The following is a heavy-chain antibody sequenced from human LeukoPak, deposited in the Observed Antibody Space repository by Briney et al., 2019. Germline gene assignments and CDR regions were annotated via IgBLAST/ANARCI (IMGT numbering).Heavy chain of an antibody. V-gene: IGHV3-30*14. CDR3: AKNDILTGYYPTFDY. CDR2: ISYDGSNK. CDR1: GFTFSSYA. D-gene: IGHD3-9*01. Sequence: GGSLRLSCAASGFTFSSYAMHWVRQAPGKGLEWVAVISYDGSNKYYADSVKGRFTISRDNSKNTLYLQMNSLRAEDTAVYYCAKNDILTGYYPTFDYWGQGTLVTVSS. J-gene: IGHJ4*02.